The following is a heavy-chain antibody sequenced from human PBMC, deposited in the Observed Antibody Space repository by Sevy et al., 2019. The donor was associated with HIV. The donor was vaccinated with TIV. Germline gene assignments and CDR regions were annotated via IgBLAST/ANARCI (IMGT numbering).Heavy chain of an antibody. CDR1: GFTFSSYA. Sequence: GGSLRLSCAASGFTFSSYAMHWVRQAPGKGLEWVAVISYDGSNKYYADSVKGRFTISRDNSKNTLYLQMNSLRAEDXXXXYCARERPRDYVWGSYRYSGDAFDIWGQGTMVTVSS. CDR2: ISYDGSNK. V-gene: IGHV3-30*04. J-gene: IGHJ3*02. CDR3: ARERPRDYVWGSYRYSGDAFDI. D-gene: IGHD3-16*02.